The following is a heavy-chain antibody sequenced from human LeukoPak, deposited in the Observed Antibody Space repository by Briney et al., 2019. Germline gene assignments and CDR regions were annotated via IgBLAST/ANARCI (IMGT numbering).Heavy chain of an antibody. V-gene: IGHV1-24*01. J-gene: IGHJ5*02. Sequence: ASVKVSCKVSGYTLTELSMHWVRQAPGKGLEWMGGFDPEDGETIYAQKFQGRVTMTEDTSTDTAYMELSSLRSGDTAVYYCATGGWVPAHTVTTFDPWGQGTLVTVSS. CDR1: GYTLTELS. CDR3: ATGGWVPAHTVTTFDP. CDR2: FDPEDGET. D-gene: IGHD4-17*01.